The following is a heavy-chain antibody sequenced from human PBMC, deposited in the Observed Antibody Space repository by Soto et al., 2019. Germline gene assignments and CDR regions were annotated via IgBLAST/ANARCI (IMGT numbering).Heavy chain of an antibody. D-gene: IGHD3-3*01. CDR3: ARGNYDFWSGYYTEGDWFDP. V-gene: IGHV3-30-3*01. CDR1: GFTFSSYA. J-gene: IGHJ5*02. Sequence: SLRLSCAASGFTFSSYAMHWVRQAPGKGLEWVAVISYDGSNKYYADSVKGRFTISRDNSKNTLYLQMNSLRAEDTAVYYCARGNYDFWSGYYTEGDWFDPWGQGTLVTVSS. CDR2: ISYDGSNK.